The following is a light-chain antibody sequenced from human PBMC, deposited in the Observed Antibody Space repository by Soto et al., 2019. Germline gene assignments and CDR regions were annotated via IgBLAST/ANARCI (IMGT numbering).Light chain of an antibody. CDR1: QTISTY. J-gene: IGKJ4*01. V-gene: IGKV1-39*01. Sequence: DIQMTQSPSSLSASVGARVTLTCRARQTISTYLNWYQHKPGKAPNLLINAASSLQSGVPSRFSGSGSVTDFTLTISSLQPEDFATYYCQQSYSTPFTFGGGTEVEIK. CDR3: QQSYSTPFT. CDR2: AAS.